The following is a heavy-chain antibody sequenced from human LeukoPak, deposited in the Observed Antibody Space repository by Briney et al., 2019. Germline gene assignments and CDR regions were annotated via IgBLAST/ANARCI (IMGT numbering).Heavy chain of an antibody. D-gene: IGHD6-13*01. Sequence: GRSLRLSCAASGFTFDDYAMHWVRQAPGKGLEWVSGISWNSGSIGYADSVKGRSTISRDNAKNSLYLQMNSLRAEDMALYYCAKGATGYSTSGYFDYWGQGTLVTVSS. CDR2: ISWNSGSI. J-gene: IGHJ4*02. CDR1: GFTFDDYA. CDR3: AKGATGYSTSGYFDY. V-gene: IGHV3-9*03.